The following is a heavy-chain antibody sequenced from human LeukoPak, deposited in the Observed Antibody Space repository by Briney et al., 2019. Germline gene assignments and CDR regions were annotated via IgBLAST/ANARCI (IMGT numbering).Heavy chain of an antibody. CDR1: GFTFSSYG. CDR2: IRYDGSNK. V-gene: IGHV3-30*02. J-gene: IGHJ4*02. D-gene: IGHD5-12*01. Sequence: GSLTLSCAAPGFTFSSYGMHWVRQAPGKGLEWVAFIRYDGSNKYYADSVKGRFTISRDKSKNTLYLQMNSLRAEDTAVYYCAKDREPGGYDSLDYWGQGTLVTVSS. CDR3: AKDREPGGYDSLDY.